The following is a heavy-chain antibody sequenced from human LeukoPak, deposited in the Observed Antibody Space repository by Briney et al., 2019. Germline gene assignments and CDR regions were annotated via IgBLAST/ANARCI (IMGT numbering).Heavy chain of an antibody. D-gene: IGHD3-22*01. CDR2: INPNSVGT. J-gene: IGHJ4*02. V-gene: IGHV1-2*06. CDR1: GYTFTDYY. Sequence: ASVKVSCRASGYTFTDYYMHWVRQAPGQGLEWLGRINPNSVGTNYAQKFQGRVTMPRDTSISTVYMELSRLSSDDTAVYYCARVGYYEGSGYYEYWGEGTLVTVSS. CDR3: ARVGYYEGSGYYEY.